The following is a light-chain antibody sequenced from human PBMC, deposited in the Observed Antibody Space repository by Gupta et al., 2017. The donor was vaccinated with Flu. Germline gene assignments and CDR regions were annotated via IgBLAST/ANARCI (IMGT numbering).Light chain of an antibody. J-gene: IGLJ1*01. CDR1: SSDVGNYNR. CDR3: SSYTTSSTYV. CDR2: EVS. V-gene: IGLV2-18*02. Sequence: QSALTQPPSVSGSPGQSVSLSCSATSSDVGNYNRVSWYQQSPGTAPKLMIYEVSNRPSGVPDRFSGSKSGNTASLTISGLQAEDEADFYCSSYTTSSTYVFGTGTKVTVL.